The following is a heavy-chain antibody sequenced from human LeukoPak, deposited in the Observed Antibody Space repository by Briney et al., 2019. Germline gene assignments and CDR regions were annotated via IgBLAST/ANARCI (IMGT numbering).Heavy chain of an antibody. CDR2: ISSDGSST. CDR1: GFTFSSYW. J-gene: IGHJ3*02. CDR3: ARALGGWPDAFDI. Sequence: GGSLRLSCAASGFTFSSYWMHWVRQAPGKGLVWVSRISSDGSSTSYADSVKGRFTISRDNAKNTLYLQMNSLRAENTAVYYCARALGGWPDAFDIWGQGTKVTVSS. D-gene: IGHD6-19*01. V-gene: IGHV3-74*01.